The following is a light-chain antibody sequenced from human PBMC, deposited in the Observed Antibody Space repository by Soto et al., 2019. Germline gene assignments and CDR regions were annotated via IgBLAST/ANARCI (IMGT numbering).Light chain of an antibody. J-gene: IGKJ1*01. CDR2: DAS. CDR3: QQYNSLWT. Sequence: DIQMTQYPSTLSVSVGDRVTITCRASQTISSWLAWYKQKPGKVPKLLIYDASSLESGVPSRLSGSGSGTEFTLTISSMKPGDFATYHCQQYNSLWTFGHGTKVDIK. CDR1: QTISSW. V-gene: IGKV1-5*01.